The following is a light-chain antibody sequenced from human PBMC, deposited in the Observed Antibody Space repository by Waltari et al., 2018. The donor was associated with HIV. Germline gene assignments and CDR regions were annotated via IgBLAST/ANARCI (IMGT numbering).Light chain of an antibody. Sequence: YELTQAPSMSVSPGQTAKITCSGDVLAKQYAYWYQQKPGQAPVLVMSKDTERPSEIPERFSGSSSGTTVTLTISGDQAEDEADYHCQSSDDSRPWIFGGGTKMTVL. CDR2: KDT. J-gene: IGLJ2*01. V-gene: IGLV3-25*03. CDR1: VLAKQY. CDR3: QSSDDSRPWI.